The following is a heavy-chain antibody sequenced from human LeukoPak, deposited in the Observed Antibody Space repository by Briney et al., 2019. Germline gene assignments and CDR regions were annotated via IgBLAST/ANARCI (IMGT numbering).Heavy chain of an antibody. CDR1: GFTFSSYS. CDR3: AREQDTYYYDSSGHDAFDI. D-gene: IGHD3-22*01. J-gene: IGHJ3*02. CDR2: ISSSSSHI. Sequence: PGGSLRLSCAASGFTFSSYSMNWVRQAPGKGLEWVSSISSSSSHIYYADSVKGRFTISRDNAKNSLYLQMNSLRAEDTAVYYCAREQDTYYYDSSGHDAFDIWGQGTMVTVSS. V-gene: IGHV3-21*01.